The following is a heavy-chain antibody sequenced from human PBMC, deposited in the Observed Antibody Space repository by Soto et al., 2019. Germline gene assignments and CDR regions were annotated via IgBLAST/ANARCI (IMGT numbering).Heavy chain of an antibody. Sequence: EASVKVSCKASGYTFTSYYMHWVRQAPGQGLEWMGIINPSGGSTSYAQKFQGRVTMTRDTSTSTVYMELSSLRSEDTAVYYCARSSSSPLEEYNWFDPWGQGTLVTVSS. J-gene: IGHJ5*02. CDR2: INPSGGST. CDR1: GYTFTSYY. V-gene: IGHV1-46*01. D-gene: IGHD6-6*01. CDR3: ARSSSSPLEEYNWFDP.